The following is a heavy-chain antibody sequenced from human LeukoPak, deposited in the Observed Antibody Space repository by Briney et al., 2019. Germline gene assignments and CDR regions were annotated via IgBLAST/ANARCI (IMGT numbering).Heavy chain of an antibody. Sequence: ASVKVSCKASGYSFTSYDINWVRQATGQGLEGMGWMNPNSGNTGYAQKFQGRVTMTRNTAISTAYMELSSLRSEDTAVYYCARFSSGWYDYYYYGMDVWGQGTTVTVSS. D-gene: IGHD6-19*01. V-gene: IGHV1-8*01. CDR1: GYSFTSYD. CDR2: MNPNSGNT. CDR3: ARFSSGWYDYYYYGMDV. J-gene: IGHJ6*02.